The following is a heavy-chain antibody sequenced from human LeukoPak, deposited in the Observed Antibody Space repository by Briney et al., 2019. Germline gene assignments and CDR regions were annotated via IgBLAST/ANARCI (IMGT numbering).Heavy chain of an antibody. CDR3: ARRDLGEYISVWYYFDY. CDR1: GGSISSGTYY. CDR2: IYYSGST. D-gene: IGHD6-19*01. Sequence: SETLSLTCTVSGGSISSGTYYWGWIRQPPGKGLEWIGSIYYSGSTYYNPSLKSRVTISVDTSKNQFSLKLSSVTAADTAVYYCARRDLGEYISVWYYFDYWGQGTLVTVSS. V-gene: IGHV4-39*01. J-gene: IGHJ4*02.